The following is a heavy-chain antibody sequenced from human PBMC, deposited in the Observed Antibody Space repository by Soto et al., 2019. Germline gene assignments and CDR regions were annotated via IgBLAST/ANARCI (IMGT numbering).Heavy chain of an antibody. CDR1: GFTFSSYW. Sequence: PGGSLRLSCAASGFTFSSYWMSWVRQAPGKVLEWVANIKQDGSEKYYVDSLEGRFTISRDNTNNSLYLQMNSLRAEDTAVYYCTRVYPGSGWPYHYYGMDVWGQGTTVTVSS. D-gene: IGHD6-19*01. CDR2: IKQDGSEK. V-gene: IGHV3-7*01. J-gene: IGHJ6*02. CDR3: TRVYPGSGWPYHYYGMDV.